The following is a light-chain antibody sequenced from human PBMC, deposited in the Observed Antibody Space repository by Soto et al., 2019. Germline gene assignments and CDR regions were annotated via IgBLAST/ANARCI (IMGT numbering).Light chain of an antibody. J-gene: IGKJ1*01. CDR2: DAS. CDR1: QSISTW. V-gene: IGKV1-5*01. CDR3: QQYHSYSVT. Sequence: DIQMTQSPSTLSASVGVRVTITCRASQSISTWLSWYQQKPGKAPKVVIYDASTLETGVPSRFSGSGSGTEFTLTVSSLQPDDFATYYCQQYHSYSVTFGQGTKVDIK.